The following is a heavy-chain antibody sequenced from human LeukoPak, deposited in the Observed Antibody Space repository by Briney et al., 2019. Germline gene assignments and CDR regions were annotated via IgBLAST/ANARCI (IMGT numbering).Heavy chain of an antibody. Sequence: PSETLSLTCTVSGGSISSYYWSWIRQPPGKGLEWIGYIYYSGSTNYNPSLKSRVTISVDTSKNQFSLKLSSVTAADTAVYYCARSIGNCSGGSCYSEDAFDIWGQGTMVTVSS. D-gene: IGHD2-15*01. J-gene: IGHJ3*02. CDR2: IYYSGST. V-gene: IGHV4-59*08. CDR3: ARSIGNCSGGSCYSEDAFDI. CDR1: GGSISSYY.